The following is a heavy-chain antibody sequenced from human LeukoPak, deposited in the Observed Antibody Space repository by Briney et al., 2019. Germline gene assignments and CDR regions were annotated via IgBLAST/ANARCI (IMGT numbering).Heavy chain of an antibody. CDR1: GFPISSGYY. J-gene: IGHJ4*02. CDR2: ISHSGDT. V-gene: IGHV4-38-2*01. CDR3: AREPAGRGATDY. Sequence: SETLSLTCAVSGFPISSGYYWHWIRQPPGKGLEWIATISHSGDTYYFPSLKSRLTISIDTSKNQFSLKLTSLTAADTAKYFCAREPAGRGATDYWGQGTLVTVSS. D-gene: IGHD4/OR15-4a*01.